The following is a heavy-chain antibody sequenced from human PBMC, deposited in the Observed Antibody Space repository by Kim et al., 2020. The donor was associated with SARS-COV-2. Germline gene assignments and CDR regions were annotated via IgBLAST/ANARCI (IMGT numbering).Heavy chain of an antibody. CDR3: ARSAAAGNFGDC. J-gene: IGHJ4*02. CDR1: GFTFDSYA. Sequence: GGSLRLSCAASGFTFDSYAMNWVRQAPGKGLEWVSGINGVGGSTYHADSVKGRFTISRDNSKHTLYLQMNSLRAEDTAVYYCARSAAAGNFGDCWGQGTLVTVSS. V-gene: IGHV3-23*01. CDR2: INGVGGST. D-gene: IGHD6-13*01.